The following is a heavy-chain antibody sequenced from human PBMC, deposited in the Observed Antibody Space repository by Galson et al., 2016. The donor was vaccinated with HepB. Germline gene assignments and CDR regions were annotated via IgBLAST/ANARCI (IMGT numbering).Heavy chain of an antibody. CDR1: GDSVSSNSVV. D-gene: IGHD3-16*02. Sequence: CAISGDSVSSNSVVWNWIRQSPSRGLEWLGRTHYRSKWFNEYADSVKSRITINADTSMNHFSLLLNSVTPEDTAVYYCARGLIALQRNFFDYWGQGTLVTVSS. J-gene: IGHJ4*02. CDR2: THYRSKWFN. CDR3: ARGLIALQRNFFDY. V-gene: IGHV6-1*01.